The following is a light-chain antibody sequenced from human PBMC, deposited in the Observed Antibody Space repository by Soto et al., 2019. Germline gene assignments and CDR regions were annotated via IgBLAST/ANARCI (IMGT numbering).Light chain of an antibody. J-gene: IGKJ1*01. CDR1: QSISSW. V-gene: IGKV1-5*01. CDR3: QQYNSSPWT. Sequence: DIQMTQSPSTLSASVGDRVTITYRASQSISSWLAWYQQKPGKAPKLLIYDASSLESGVPSRFSGSGSGTEFTLTISSLQPDDFATYYCQQYNSSPWTFGQGTKVEIK. CDR2: DAS.